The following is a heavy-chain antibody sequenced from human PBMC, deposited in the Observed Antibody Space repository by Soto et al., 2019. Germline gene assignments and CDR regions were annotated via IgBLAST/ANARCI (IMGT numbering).Heavy chain of an antibody. CDR1: GCSISSGGYY. CDR3: AGSDYYDTSGYYYRVVY. D-gene: IGHD3-22*01. V-gene: IGHV4-31*03. CDR2: IYYSGST. J-gene: IGHJ4*02. Sequence: QVQLQESGPGLVKPSQTLSLTCTVSGCSISSGGYYWSWIRQHPGKGLEWFGYIYYSGSTYYNPSLKSRVTISEDTSKNQFSLKLSSVTAADTAVYYCAGSDYYDTSGYYYRVVYWGQGTLVTVS.